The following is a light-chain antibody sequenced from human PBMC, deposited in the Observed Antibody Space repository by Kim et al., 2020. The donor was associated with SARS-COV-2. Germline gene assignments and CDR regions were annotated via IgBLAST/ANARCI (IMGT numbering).Light chain of an antibody. CDR1: QSVSSSY. CDR2: GAS. CDR3: QQYISSPYT. Sequence: SPGETATLSCRASQSVSSSYLAWYQQKPGQAPRFLIYGASSRATGIPDRFSGSGSGTDFTLTISRLEPEDFAVYYCQQYISSPYTFGQGTKLEI. V-gene: IGKV3-20*01. J-gene: IGKJ2*01.